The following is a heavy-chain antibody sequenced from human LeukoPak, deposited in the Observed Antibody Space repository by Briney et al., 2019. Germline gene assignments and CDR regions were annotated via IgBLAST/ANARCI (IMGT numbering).Heavy chain of an antibody. CDR1: GYTLTNFH. D-gene: IGHD3-22*01. CDR3: ARERASDSSGEPIFHP. J-gene: IGHJ5*02. Sequence: ASVKLSCKASGYTLTNFHIQWVRQAPGQGLEWMGILNPNSGGTHYAQKLQGRVTMTRDTSANTAYMELNRLRSDDTAVYYCARERASDSSGEPIFHPWGPGSLVAVSS. V-gene: IGHV1-2*02. CDR2: LNPNSGGT.